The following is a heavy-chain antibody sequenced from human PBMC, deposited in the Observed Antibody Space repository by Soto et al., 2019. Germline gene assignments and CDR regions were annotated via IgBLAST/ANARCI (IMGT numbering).Heavy chain of an antibody. CDR1: GGSISSGGYS. J-gene: IGHJ5*02. D-gene: IGHD1-1*01. CDR2: IYHSGST. CDR3: ARDQLEGNWFDP. V-gene: IGHV4-30-2*01. Sequence: QLQLQESGSGLVRPSQTLSLTCAVSGGSISSGGYSWNWIRQPPGKGLEWIGYIYHSGSTLYNPSLKSRVTISVAKSKNHFSLKLTSVTAADTAVYYCARDQLEGNWFDPWGQGTLVTVSS.